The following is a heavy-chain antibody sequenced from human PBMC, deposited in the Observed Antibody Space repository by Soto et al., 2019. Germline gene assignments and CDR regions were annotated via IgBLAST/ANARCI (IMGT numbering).Heavy chain of an antibody. V-gene: IGHV4-39*07. CDR1: GGSISSSSYY. CDR3: AKGDNLGPKTGYAFDP. D-gene: IGHD5-12*01. J-gene: IGHJ5*02. Sequence: SETLSLTCTVSGGSISSSSYYWGWIRQPPGKGLEWIGSIYYSGSTYYNPSLKSRVTISVDTSNNQFSLQLNSVTPEDTAVYFCAKGDNLGPKTGYAFDPWGQGIMVTVSS. CDR2: IYYSGST.